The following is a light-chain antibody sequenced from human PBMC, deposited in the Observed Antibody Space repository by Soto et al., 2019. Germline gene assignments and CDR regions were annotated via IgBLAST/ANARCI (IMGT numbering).Light chain of an antibody. CDR3: QHRHSSPVT. Sequence: MQMTQAPSTLSSSVGDTVTVTCRASQSVSGWLAWYQQKPGKAPKLLIHTASTLQSGVPSRFSGSGSGTEFTLTISSLQPEDVATYYCQHRHSSPVTFGGRTKVAIK. J-gene: IGKJ4*01. V-gene: IGKV1-5*01. CDR1: QSVSGW. CDR2: TAS.